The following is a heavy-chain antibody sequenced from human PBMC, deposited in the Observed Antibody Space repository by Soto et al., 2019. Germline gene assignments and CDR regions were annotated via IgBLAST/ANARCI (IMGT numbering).Heavy chain of an antibody. J-gene: IGHJ6*02. Sequence: PGGSLRLSCAASGFTVSSNYMSWVRQAPGKGLEWVSVIYSGGSTYYADSVKGRFTISRDNSKNTLYLQMNSLRAEDTAVYYCARDLVTMVRGALYGYYGMDVWGQGTTVTV. CDR1: GFTVSSNY. CDR2: IYSGGST. D-gene: IGHD3-10*01. CDR3: ARDLVTMVRGALYGYYGMDV. V-gene: IGHV3-53*01.